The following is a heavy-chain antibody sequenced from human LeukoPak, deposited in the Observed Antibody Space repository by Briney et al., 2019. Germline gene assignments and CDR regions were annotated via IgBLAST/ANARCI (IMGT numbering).Heavy chain of an antibody. V-gene: IGHV1-69*05. CDR3: ARGRYSNWGYFDY. CDR2: IIPIFGTA. CDR1: GGTFSSYA. D-gene: IGHD3-9*01. J-gene: IGHJ4*02. Sequence: SVKVSCKASGGTFSSYAISWVRQAPGQGLEWMGGIIPIFGTANYAQKFQGRVTITTDGSTSTAYMELSSLRSEDTAVYYCARGRYSNWGYFDYWGQGTLVTVSS.